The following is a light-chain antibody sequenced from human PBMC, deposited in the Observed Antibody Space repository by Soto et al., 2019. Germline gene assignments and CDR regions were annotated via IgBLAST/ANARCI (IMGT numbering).Light chain of an antibody. Sequence: IVLTQSPGTLSLSPGERATLSCRASQRVGSSFLAWHQQKPGQAPRLVIYGVSSRAAGIPDRFSVSGSETEFTLTISSLQSEDFAVYYCQQRNIWPPVTFGQGTRLEIK. CDR1: QRVGSSF. CDR3: QQRNIWPPVT. V-gene: IGKV3D-20*02. CDR2: GVS. J-gene: IGKJ5*01.